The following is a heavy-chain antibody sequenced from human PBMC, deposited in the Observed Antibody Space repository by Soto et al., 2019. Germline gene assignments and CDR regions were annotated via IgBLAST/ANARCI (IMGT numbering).Heavy chain of an antibody. D-gene: IGHD2-15*01. J-gene: IGHJ4*02. Sequence: GGSLRLSCAASGFTFSSYAMHWVRQAPGKGLEWVAVISYDGSNKYYADSVKGRFTISRDNSKNTLYLQMNSLRAEDTAVYYCARDLDRRDYSPAHLDYWGQGTLVTVSS. CDR3: ARDLDRRDYSPAHLDY. V-gene: IGHV3-30-3*01. CDR1: GFTFSSYA. CDR2: ISYDGSNK.